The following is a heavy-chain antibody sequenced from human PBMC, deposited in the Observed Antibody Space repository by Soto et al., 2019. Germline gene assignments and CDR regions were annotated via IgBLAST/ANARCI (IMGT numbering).Heavy chain of an antibody. Sequence: GGSLRLCCAASGFTFSSYWMHWVRQDPEKGLVWVSRINGDGISTSYADSVKGRFTISRDNAKDTLYLHMNSLGAEDTAVYYCARISQGTYCRGGNCYSDYWGQGTLVTVSS. CDR2: INGDGIST. CDR3: ARISQGTYCRGGNCYSDY. J-gene: IGHJ4*02. CDR1: GFTFSSYW. D-gene: IGHD2-15*01. V-gene: IGHV3-74*01.